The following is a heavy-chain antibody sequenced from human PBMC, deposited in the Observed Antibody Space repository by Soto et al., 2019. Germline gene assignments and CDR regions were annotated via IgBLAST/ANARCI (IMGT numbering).Heavy chain of an antibody. V-gene: IGHV1-8*01. J-gene: IGHJ4*02. Sequence: ASVNASCKASVYTFASYAINCVRQATGQGLEWMGWMSPNSGHTGYAQKFQGRVTMTRNTSISTAYMELSSLRSEDTAVYYCARGTRVTATSFDYWGQGTLVTVSS. CDR2: MSPNSGHT. D-gene: IGHD2-15*01. CDR1: VYTFASYA. CDR3: ARGTRVTATSFDY.